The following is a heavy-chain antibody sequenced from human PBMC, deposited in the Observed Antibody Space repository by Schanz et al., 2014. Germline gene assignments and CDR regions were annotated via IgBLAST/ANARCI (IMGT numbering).Heavy chain of an antibody. D-gene: IGHD1-1*01. Sequence: VQLVDSGGGLVKPGGSLRLSCAASGFTFSSHWMHWVRQDPGKGLVWVARINSVGSNTDYADSVTGRFTISRDNAKNTLYLQMNTLRAEDTALYYCARDRRNADLDYWGQGTLVTVSS. J-gene: IGHJ4*02. V-gene: IGHV3-74*01. CDR1: GFTFSSHW. CDR3: ARDRRNADLDY. CDR2: INSVGSNT.